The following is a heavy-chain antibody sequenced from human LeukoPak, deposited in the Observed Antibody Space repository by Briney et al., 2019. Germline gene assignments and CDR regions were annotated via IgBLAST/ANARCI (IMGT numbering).Heavy chain of an antibody. CDR2: INHSGST. D-gene: IGHD3-3*01. CDR1: GGSISSYY. CDR3: AREAYDFWSGSRVENWFDP. Sequence: SETLSLTCTVSGGSISSYYWSWIRQPPGKGLEWIGEINHSGSTNYNPSLKSRVTISVDTSKNQFSLKLSSVTAADTAAYYCAREAYDFWSGSRVENWFDPWGQGTLVTVSS. V-gene: IGHV4-34*01. J-gene: IGHJ5*02.